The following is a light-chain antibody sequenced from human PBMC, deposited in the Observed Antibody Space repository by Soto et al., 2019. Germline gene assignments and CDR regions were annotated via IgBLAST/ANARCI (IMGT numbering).Light chain of an antibody. V-gene: IGKV1-12*01. Sequence: DIQMTQSPSSLSASVGDRVTITCRASQGISSWLAWYQHKPGKAPELLIYAASNLQSGVPPRFSGSGSGTEFALIITSLQPEDSATYYCQQSYIIPRTFGQGTKVDI. CDR3: QQSYIIPRT. J-gene: IGKJ2*02. CDR2: AAS. CDR1: QGISSW.